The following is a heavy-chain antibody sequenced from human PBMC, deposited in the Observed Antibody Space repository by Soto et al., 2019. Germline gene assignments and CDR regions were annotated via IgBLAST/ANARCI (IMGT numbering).Heavy chain of an antibody. J-gene: IGHJ3*01. Sequence: PGGSLRLSCAASGFSFSDHYMDWVRQAPGEGLEWVGRSRNKANSYSTEYAASVRGRFTISRDESKNSQYLQMNSLKTEDTAVYFCARVSRTPMIVVQNALDVWGQGTMVTVSS. CDR2: SRNKANSYST. D-gene: IGHD3-22*01. CDR3: ARVSRTPMIVVQNALDV. V-gene: IGHV3-72*01. CDR1: GFSFSDHY.